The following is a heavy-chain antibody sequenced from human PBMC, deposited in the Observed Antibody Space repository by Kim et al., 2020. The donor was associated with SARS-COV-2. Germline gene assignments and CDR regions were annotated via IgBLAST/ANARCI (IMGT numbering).Heavy chain of an antibody. V-gene: IGHV3-11*01. J-gene: IGHJ4*02. CDR2: ISSSGSTI. D-gene: IGHD5-12*01. CDR1: GFTFSDYY. CDR3: ARTVLRGYSGYDSFHHFDY. Sequence: GGSLRLSCAASGFTFSDYYMSWIRQAPGKGLEWVSYISSSGSTIYYADSVKGRFTISRDNAKNSLYLQMNSLRAEDTAVYYCARTVLRGYSGYDSFHHFDYWGQGTLVTVSS.